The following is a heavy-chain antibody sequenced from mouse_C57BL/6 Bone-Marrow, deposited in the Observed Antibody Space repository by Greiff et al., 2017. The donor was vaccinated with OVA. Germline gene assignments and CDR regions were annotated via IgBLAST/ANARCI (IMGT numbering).Heavy chain of an antibody. CDR1: GFTFKNTY. CDR3: AYYGYADYYAMDY. CDR2: IDPANGNT. Sequence: VQLQQSVAELVRPGASVKLSCTASGFTFKNTYMHWVKQRPEQGLEWIGRIDPANGNTKYAPKFQGKATITADTSSNTAYLQLSSLTSEDTAIYYCAYYGYADYYAMDYWGQGTSVTVSS. J-gene: IGHJ4*01. D-gene: IGHD2-2*01. V-gene: IGHV14-3*01.